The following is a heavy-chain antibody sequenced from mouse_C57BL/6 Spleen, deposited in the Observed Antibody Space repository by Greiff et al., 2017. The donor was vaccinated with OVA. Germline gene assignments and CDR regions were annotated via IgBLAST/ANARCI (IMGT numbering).Heavy chain of an antibody. CDR2: ISDGGSYT. J-gene: IGHJ3*01. CDR3: ARGYDGYSAWFAY. V-gene: IGHV5-4*01. Sequence: EVQGVESGGGLVKPGGSLKLSCAASGFTFSSYAMSWVRQTPEKRLEWVATISDGGSYTYYPDNVKGRFTISRDNAKNNLYLQMSHLKSEDTAMYYCARGYDGYSAWFAYWGQGTLVTVSA. D-gene: IGHD2-3*01. CDR1: GFTFSSYA.